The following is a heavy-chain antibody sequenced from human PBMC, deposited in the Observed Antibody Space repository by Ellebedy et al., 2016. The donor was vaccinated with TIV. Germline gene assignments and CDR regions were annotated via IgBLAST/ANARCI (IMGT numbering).Heavy chain of an antibody. D-gene: IGHD4-17*01. J-gene: IGHJ6*02. Sequence: GESLKISCAASGFTFSSYWMSWVRQAPGKGLEWVANIKQDGSEKYYVDSVKGRFTISSDNAKNSLYLQMNSLRAEDTAVYYCARDLSTTMTTSRYYYYYAMDVWGQGTTVTVSS. CDR1: GFTFSSYW. CDR2: IKQDGSEK. V-gene: IGHV3-7*01. CDR3: ARDLSTTMTTSRYYYYYAMDV.